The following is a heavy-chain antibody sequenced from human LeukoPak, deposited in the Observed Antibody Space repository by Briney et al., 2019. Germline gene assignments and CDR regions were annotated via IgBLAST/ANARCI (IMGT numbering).Heavy chain of an antibody. CDR2: IRGDGIVT. V-gene: IGHV3-74*01. Sequence: TGGSLRLSCVASEFTFSNHWIHWVRQAPGKGLVWVSRIRGDGIVTNYADSVEGRFTVSRDNAKNTVHLQMNSLRDDDTAVYYCARASPADFNLWGRGTLVTVSS. CDR3: ARASPADFNL. J-gene: IGHJ2*01. CDR1: EFTFSNHW.